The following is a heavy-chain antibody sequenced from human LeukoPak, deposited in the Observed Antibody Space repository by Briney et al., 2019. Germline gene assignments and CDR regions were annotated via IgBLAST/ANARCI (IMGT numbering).Heavy chain of an antibody. D-gene: IGHD5-12*01. V-gene: IGHV3-21*01. J-gene: IGHJ4*02. CDR1: GFTFSNYN. CDR3: ARGGGAYAEAEY. CDR2: ISSDSGYI. Sequence: GGSLRLSCVASGFTFSNYNMNWVRQAPGKGLEWVSLISSDSGYIHYADSVKGRFTISRDNAKNSVFLQMNSLRAEDTAVYYCARGGGAYAEAEYWGQGTLVTVSS.